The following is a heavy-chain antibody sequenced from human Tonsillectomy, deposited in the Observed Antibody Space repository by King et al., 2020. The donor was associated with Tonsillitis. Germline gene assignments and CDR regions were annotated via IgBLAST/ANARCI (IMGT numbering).Heavy chain of an antibody. CDR1: GAPITSYY. Sequence: VQLQESGPGLVKPSETLSLACTVTGAPITSYYWSWIRPSPGKGLEWIGYVFHSGITNYNPSLKSRVTISLHTSKNQFSLKLTSVTAADTAVYYCARLITGGYGVDYDYYHMDVWGQGTTVTVSS. D-gene: IGHD5/OR15-5a*01. CDR2: VFHSGIT. CDR3: ARLITGGYGVDYDYYHMDV. J-gene: IGHJ6*02. V-gene: IGHV4-59*01.